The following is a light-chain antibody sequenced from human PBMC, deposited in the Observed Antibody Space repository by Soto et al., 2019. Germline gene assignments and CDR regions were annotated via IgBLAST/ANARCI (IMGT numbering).Light chain of an antibody. V-gene: IGKV3-20*01. CDR3: QQYYSSIT. CDR2: GAS. J-gene: IGKJ5*01. Sequence: EIVLTQSPATLSLSPGERATLSCRASQSISSSYLAWYQQRPGQAPRLLIYGASSRATGIPDRFSGSGSGTDFTLTISSLQAEDVALYYCQQYYSSITFGHGTRLEIK. CDR1: QSISSSY.